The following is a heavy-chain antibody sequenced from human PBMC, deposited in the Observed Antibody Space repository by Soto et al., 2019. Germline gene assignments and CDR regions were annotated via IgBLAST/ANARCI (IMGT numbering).Heavy chain of an antibody. CDR3: ARDRWDSSGYPRLP. V-gene: IGHV1-18*04. D-gene: IGHD3-22*01. Sequence: VKVSCKASGYTFTSYGISWVRQAPGQGLEWMGWISAYNGNTNYAQKLQGRVTMTTDTSTSTAYMELRSLRSDDTAVYYCARDRWDSSGYPRLPWGQGTLVTVSS. J-gene: IGHJ5*02. CDR2: ISAYNGNT. CDR1: GYTFTSYG.